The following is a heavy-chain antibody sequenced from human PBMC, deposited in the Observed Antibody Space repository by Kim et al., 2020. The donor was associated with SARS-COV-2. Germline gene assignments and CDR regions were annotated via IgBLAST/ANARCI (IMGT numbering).Heavy chain of an antibody. J-gene: IGHJ6*02. Sequence: YNAGYVKSRFTISRDNPKNSLDLQMNSLRAGATAVYYCARLNYGMDVWGQGTTVTVSS. V-gene: IGHV3-21*01. CDR3: ARLNYGMDV.